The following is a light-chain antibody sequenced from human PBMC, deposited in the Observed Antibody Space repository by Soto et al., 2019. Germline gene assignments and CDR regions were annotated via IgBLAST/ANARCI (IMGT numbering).Light chain of an antibody. Sequence: ETVMTQSPATLSVSPGERATLSCRASQSVSSKLAWYQQKPGQAPRLLIYGASTRATDIPARFSGSGSGTEFTLTISSLLSEDFAVYFCQQYNEWPLTFGPGTKV. CDR1: QSVSSK. V-gene: IGKV3D-15*01. J-gene: IGKJ3*01. CDR3: QQYNEWPLT. CDR2: GAS.